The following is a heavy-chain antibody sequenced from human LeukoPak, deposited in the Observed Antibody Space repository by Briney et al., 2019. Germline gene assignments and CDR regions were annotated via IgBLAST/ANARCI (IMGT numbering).Heavy chain of an antibody. CDR1: GYTFTGYY. J-gene: IGHJ3*02. D-gene: IGHD5-18*01. CDR2: INPNSGGT. Sequence: ASVKVSCKASGYTFTGYYMHWVRQAPGQGVEWMGWINPNSGGTNYAQKFQGRVTMTRDTSISTAYMELSRLRSDDTAVYYCARVGDRRGYSYQAFDIWGQGTMVTVSS. V-gene: IGHV1-2*02. CDR3: ARVGDRRGYSYQAFDI.